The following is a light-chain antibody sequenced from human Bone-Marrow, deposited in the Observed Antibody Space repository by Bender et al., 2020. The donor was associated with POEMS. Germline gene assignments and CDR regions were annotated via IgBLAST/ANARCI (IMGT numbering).Light chain of an antibody. CDR2: DVT. J-gene: IGLJ2*01. Sequence: QSALTQPRSVSGSPGQSVTISCTGTSNDLGAYEYVSWYQQHPGRAPKVMIYDVTNRPSGVSNRFSGSKSGNTASLTVSGLRAEDEAEYFCSSYAGSNNMVFGGGTKLTVL. CDR3: SSYAGSNNMV. V-gene: IGLV2-11*01. CDR1: SNDLGAYEY.